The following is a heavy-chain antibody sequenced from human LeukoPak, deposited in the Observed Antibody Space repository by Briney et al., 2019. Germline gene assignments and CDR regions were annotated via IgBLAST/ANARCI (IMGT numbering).Heavy chain of an antibody. CDR2: INHSGST. CDR1: GGSFSGYY. Sequence: SETLSLTCAVYGGSFSGYYWSWIRQPPGKGLEWIGEINHSGSTNYNPSLKSRVTISVDTSKNQFSLKLSSVTAADTAVYYCARGPYDSSGYYEIEGTNFDYWGQGTLATVSS. V-gene: IGHV4-34*01. CDR3: ARGPYDSSGYYEIEGTNFDY. J-gene: IGHJ4*02. D-gene: IGHD3-22*01.